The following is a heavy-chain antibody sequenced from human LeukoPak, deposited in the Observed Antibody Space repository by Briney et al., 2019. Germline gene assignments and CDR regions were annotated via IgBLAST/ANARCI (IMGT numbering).Heavy chain of an antibody. V-gene: IGHV1-69*04. J-gene: IGHJ4*02. CDR2: IIPILGIA. CDR1: GGTFSSYA. Sequence: ASVKVSCKASGGTFSSYAISWVRQAPGQGLEWMGRIIPILGIANYAQKFQGRVTITADKSTSTAYMELSSLRSEDTAVYYCARVRIAVAGGFDYWGQGTLVTVSS. CDR3: ARVRIAVAGGFDY. D-gene: IGHD6-19*01.